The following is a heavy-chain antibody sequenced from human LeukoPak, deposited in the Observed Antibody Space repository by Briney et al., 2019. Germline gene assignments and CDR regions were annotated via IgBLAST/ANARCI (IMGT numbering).Heavy chain of an antibody. CDR1: GFRFNNYA. CDR3: AKDRDWTFDY. J-gene: IGHJ4*02. V-gene: IGHV3-30*02. CDR2: IRHDGSNK. Sequence: QPGGSLRLSCAASGFRFNNYAMHWVRQAPGKGLEWVAFIRHDGSNKYYSDSVKGRFTISRDNSKNTLYVQMNSLRTEDMAVYYCAKDRDWTFDYWGQGTLVTVSS. D-gene: IGHD3/OR15-3a*01.